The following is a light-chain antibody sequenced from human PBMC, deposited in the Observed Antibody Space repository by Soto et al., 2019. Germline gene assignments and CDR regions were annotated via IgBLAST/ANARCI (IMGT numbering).Light chain of an antibody. V-gene: IGKV2-30*01. J-gene: IGKJ2*01. CDR1: QSLAYSDGNTY. CDR2: KVS. Sequence: DVVMTQSQLSLPVTLGQPASISCRSSQSLAYSDGNTYLNWFQQRPGQSPRRLIYKVSNRDSGVPDRFSGSGSGTDFTLKISRVEAEDVRVYYCMQGTHWPPYTFGHGNKLEIK. CDR3: MQGTHWPPYT.